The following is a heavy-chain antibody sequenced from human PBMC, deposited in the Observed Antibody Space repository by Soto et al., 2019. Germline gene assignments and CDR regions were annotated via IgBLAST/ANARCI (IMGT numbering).Heavy chain of an antibody. J-gene: IGHJ4*02. Sequence: ASVKVSCKTSGGSFSTFAISWVRLAPGQRLEWMGLFNLGYADTTYSQKFQGRVTITRDTSAGTAYMELSSLRSEDTAVYYCARAVAVPADFDYWGQGTLVTVSS. CDR2: FNLGYADT. CDR1: GGSFSTFA. CDR3: ARAVAVPADFDY. D-gene: IGHD6-19*01. V-gene: IGHV1-3*01.